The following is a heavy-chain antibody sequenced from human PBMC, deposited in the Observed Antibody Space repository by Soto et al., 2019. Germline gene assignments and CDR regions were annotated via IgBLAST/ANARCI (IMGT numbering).Heavy chain of an antibody. Sequence: QVQLVQSGAEVKRPGASVKLSCQASGYSFTSYQMHWVRQAPGQGLEWMGMINPTGDGASYAQKFQGRVTMTRDTSTRSVYLGLSSLRSEDTAVYYCVRPKGHCSGGPCYSGPFNYWGQGTLVTVSS. V-gene: IGHV1-46*03. CDR3: VRPKGHCSGGPCYSGPFNY. D-gene: IGHD2-15*01. J-gene: IGHJ4*02. CDR1: GYSFTSYQ. CDR2: INPTGDGA.